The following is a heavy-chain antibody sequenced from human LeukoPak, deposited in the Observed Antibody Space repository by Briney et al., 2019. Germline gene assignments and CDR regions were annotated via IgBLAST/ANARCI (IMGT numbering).Heavy chain of an antibody. D-gene: IGHD3-22*01. CDR2: ISGSGGST. Sequence: GGSLRLSCAASGFTFSSYAMSWVRQAPGKGLEWASAISGSGGSTYYADSVKGRFTISRDNSKNTLYLQMNSLRAEDTAVYYCAKVFGDMIVVVIGYFDYWGQGTLVTVSS. CDR3: AKVFGDMIVVVIGYFDY. CDR1: GFTFSSYA. J-gene: IGHJ4*02. V-gene: IGHV3-23*01.